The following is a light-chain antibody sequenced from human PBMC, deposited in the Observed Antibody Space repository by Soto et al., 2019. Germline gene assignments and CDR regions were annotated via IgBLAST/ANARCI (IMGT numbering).Light chain of an antibody. V-gene: IGKV3-20*01. CDR2: GAS. J-gene: IGKJ1*01. Sequence: EIVLTQSPATLSLSPGERATHSCRASQSVSSGYLAWYQQRPGQAPRLLIYGASSRATGIPARFSGSGSGTDFTLTISRLESEDSAVYYCQVFGYWPSWTFGRGTKVEIK. CDR1: QSVSSGY. CDR3: QVFGYWPSWT.